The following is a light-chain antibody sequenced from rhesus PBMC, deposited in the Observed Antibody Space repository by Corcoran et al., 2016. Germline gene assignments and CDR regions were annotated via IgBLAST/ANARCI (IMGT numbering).Light chain of an antibody. V-gene: IGLV3-36*02. CDR1: NIGRNS. CDR2: YGE. Sequence: SSDLTQPPSVSVSPGQPARIPCGGDNIGRNSVHWYQQKPPQAPVLVIYYGEERPSGLPERFSGSKSDTIATLTISGVEAGDEADYFCQVWDTSRDQYIFGGGTRLTVL. J-gene: IGLJ1*01. CDR3: QVWDTSRDQYI.